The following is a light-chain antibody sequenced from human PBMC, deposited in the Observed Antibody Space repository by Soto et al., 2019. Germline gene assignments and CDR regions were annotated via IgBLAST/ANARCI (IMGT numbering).Light chain of an antibody. CDR2: LGS. CDR1: QSLLYGAGYMY. CDR3: MQTLQTPYT. Sequence: DIVMTQSPLSLPVTPGEPASISCRSSQSLLYGAGYMYVEWYLQKPGQPPQLLLFLGSNRACGVPDKFSGSVSGTDFTLKISRVETEDVGVYYCMQTLQTPYTFGQGTKLEIK. V-gene: IGKV2-28*01. J-gene: IGKJ2*01.